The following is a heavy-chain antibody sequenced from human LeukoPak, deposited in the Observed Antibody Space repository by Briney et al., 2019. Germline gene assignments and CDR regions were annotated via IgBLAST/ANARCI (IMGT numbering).Heavy chain of an antibody. V-gene: IGHV3-9*01. CDR2: ISWNSGSI. J-gene: IGHJ3*02. Sequence: PGGSLRLSCAASGFTFDDYAMHWVRQAPGKGLEWVSGISWNSGSIGYADSVKGRFTISRDNAKNSLYLQVNSLRAEDTALYYCAKDIEGDTAMDAFDIWGQGTMVTVSS. D-gene: IGHD5-18*01. CDR1: GFTFDDYA. CDR3: AKDIEGDTAMDAFDI.